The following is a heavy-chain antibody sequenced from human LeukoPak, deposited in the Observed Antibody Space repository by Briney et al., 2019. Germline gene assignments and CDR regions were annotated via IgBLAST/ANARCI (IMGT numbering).Heavy chain of an antibody. Sequence: ASVKVSCKASGYTFNHHGISWVRQAPGQGLEWMGWISCYNGDTMYAQNVQGRVTMTTDTSTSTAYMELRSLRSDDTAVYYCARESYCSSTSCYSDYYYYGMDVWGQGATVTVSS. J-gene: IGHJ6*02. V-gene: IGHV1-18*01. CDR1: GYTFNHHG. D-gene: IGHD2-2*01. CDR3: ARESYCSSTSCYSDYYYYGMDV. CDR2: ISCYNGDT.